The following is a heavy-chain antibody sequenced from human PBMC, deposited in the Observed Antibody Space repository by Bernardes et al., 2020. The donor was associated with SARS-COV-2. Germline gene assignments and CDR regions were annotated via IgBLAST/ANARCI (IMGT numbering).Heavy chain of an antibody. CDR3: ARGFSARVRRRGIVGDPYYFDY. CDR2: INHSGST. J-gene: IGHJ4*02. D-gene: IGHD1-26*01. V-gene: IGHV4-34*01. Sequence: SETLSLTCAVYGGSFSGYYWSWIRQPPGKGLEWIGEINHSGSTNYNPSLKSRVTITVDTSKNQFPLKLISVTAADTAVYYCARGFSARVRRRGIVGDPYYFDYWGQGTLVTVSS. CDR1: GGSFSGYY.